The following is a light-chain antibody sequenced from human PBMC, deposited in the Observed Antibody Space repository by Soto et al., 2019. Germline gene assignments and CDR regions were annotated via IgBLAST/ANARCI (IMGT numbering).Light chain of an antibody. V-gene: IGKV3D-20*01. J-gene: IGKJ1*01. Sequence: IVLTQSPATLSLSPGETATLSCGASQSVSSNSLAWYQQKPGLAPRLLIYDASRRATGIPDRFSGSGSGTDFSLTISRLEPEDFAVYYCQQYGTSLRTFGQGTKVEVK. CDR3: QQYGTSLRT. CDR1: QSVSSNS. CDR2: DAS.